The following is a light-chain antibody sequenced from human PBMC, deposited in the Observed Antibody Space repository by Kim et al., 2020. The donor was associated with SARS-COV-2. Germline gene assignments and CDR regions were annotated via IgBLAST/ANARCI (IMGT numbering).Light chain of an antibody. J-gene: IGKJ2*01. CDR1: QSISSEF. Sequence: PGEKATLSYTASQSISSEFLAWYQQISGQPPRLLIYGASNRAAGIPDRVSGGGYGTDFALTITRLEPADTAVDYCQQYTTSHPAYTFGQGTKLEI. CDR3: QQYTTSHPAYT. CDR2: GAS. V-gene: IGKV3-20*01.